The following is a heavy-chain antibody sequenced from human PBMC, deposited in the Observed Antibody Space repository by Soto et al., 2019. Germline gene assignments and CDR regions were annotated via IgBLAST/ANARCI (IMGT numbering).Heavy chain of an antibody. CDR1: GFTFSACW. Sequence: EVQLVESGGGLVQPGESLRLSCAASGFTFSACWMTWLRQAPGKGLELVANIKRAVTVTHYGDSVEGRCTPSRDNAQICLFLQLQSLSPENTASYSCARLFSPPVDLFYQAFNVWTQGTISTVSS. D-gene: IGHD2-21*01. CDR3: ARLFSPPVDLFYQAFNV. CDR2: IKRAVTVT. V-gene: IGHV3-7*05. J-gene: IGHJ3*01.